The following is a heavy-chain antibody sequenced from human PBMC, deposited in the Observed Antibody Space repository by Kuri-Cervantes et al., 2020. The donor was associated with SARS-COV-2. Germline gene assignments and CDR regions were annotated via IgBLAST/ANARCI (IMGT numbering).Heavy chain of an antibody. V-gene: IGHV3-30-3*01. J-gene: IGHJ1*01. CDR3: ARARAAAGTFIEYFQH. CDR1: GFTFISYA. Sequence: GGSRRPSCAASGFTFISYAMHWVRQAPGKGLEWVAVISYDGSNKYYADSVKGRFTISRDNSKNTLYLQMNSLRAEDTAVYYCARARAAAGTFIEYFQHWGQGTLVTVPS. D-gene: IGHD6-13*01. CDR2: ISYDGSNK.